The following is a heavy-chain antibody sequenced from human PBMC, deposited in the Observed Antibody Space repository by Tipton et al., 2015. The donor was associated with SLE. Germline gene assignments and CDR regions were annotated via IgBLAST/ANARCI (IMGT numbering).Heavy chain of an antibody. J-gene: IGHJ4*02. D-gene: IGHD6-19*01. Sequence: TLSLTCAVYGGSFSGYYWSWIRQPPGKGLEWIGEINHSGSTNYNPSLKSRVTISVDPSKNQFSLKLSSVTAADTAVYYCARGRDSSGLPRGWGQGTLVTVSS. CDR2: INHSGST. CDR1: GGSFSGYY. CDR3: ARGRDSSGLPRG. V-gene: IGHV4-34*01.